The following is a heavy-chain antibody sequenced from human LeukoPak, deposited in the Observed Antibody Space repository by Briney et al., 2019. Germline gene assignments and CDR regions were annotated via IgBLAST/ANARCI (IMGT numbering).Heavy chain of an antibody. CDR3: ARAYYYDSSDAFDI. D-gene: IGHD3-22*01. CDR2: ISYDGSNK. CDR1: GFTFSSYA. Sequence: GRSLRLSCAASGFTFSSYAMHWVRQAPGKGLEWVAVISYDGSNKYYADSVKGRFTISRDNSKNTLHLQMNSLRAEDTAVYYCARAYYYDSSDAFDIWGQGTMVTVSS. J-gene: IGHJ3*02. V-gene: IGHV3-30-3*01.